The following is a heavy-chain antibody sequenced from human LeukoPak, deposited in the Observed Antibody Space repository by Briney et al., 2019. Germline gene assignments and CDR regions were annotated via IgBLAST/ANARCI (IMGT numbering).Heavy chain of an antibody. Sequence: PGGSLRLSCAASGFTFSSYSMNWVRQAPGKGLEWVSSISSSSSYIYYADSVKGRFTISRDNAKNSLYLQMNSLRVEDTAVYYCARAGHYDILTGYYRSPYFDYWGQGTLVTVSS. CDR3: ARAGHYDILTGYYRSPYFDY. D-gene: IGHD3-9*01. J-gene: IGHJ4*02. V-gene: IGHV3-21*01. CDR2: ISSSSSYI. CDR1: GFTFSSYS.